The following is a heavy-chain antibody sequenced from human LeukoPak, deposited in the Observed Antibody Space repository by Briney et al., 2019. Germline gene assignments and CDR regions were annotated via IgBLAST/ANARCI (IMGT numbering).Heavy chain of an antibody. CDR1: GFTFSSYS. Sequence: PGGSLRLSCAASGFTFSSYSMNWVRQAPGKGLEWVSYISSSSSTIYYADSVKGRFTISRDNAKNSLYLQMNSLRAEDTAVYYCARGGYYYDSSGSEPFDYWGQGTLVTVSS. CDR2: ISSSSSTI. J-gene: IGHJ4*02. V-gene: IGHV3-48*04. D-gene: IGHD3-22*01. CDR3: ARGGYYYDSSGSEPFDY.